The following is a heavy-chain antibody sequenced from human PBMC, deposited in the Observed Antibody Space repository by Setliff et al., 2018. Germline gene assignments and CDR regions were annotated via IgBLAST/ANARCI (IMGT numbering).Heavy chain of an antibody. CDR1: GYTFTNYY. CDR3: ARGRGPDIVVTIPGDY. J-gene: IGHJ4*02. D-gene: IGHD2-15*01. V-gene: IGHV1-46*04. CDR2: INPRAGTT. Sequence: ASVKVSCKASGYTFTNYYINWVRQAPGQGLEWMGIINPRAGTTSYAQKLQGRVTMTRDTSTNTVYMELKTLRSDDTAVYYCARGRGPDIVVTIPGDYWGQGTQVTVSS.